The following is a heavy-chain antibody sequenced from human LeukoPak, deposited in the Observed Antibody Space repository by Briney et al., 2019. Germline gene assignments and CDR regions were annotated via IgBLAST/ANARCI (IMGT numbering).Heavy chain of an antibody. CDR3: ARDGLSASNDY. Sequence: SQTLSLTCTVSGGSLSSGSYYWSWIRQPAGKGLEWIGRIYTSGSTNYNPSLKSRVTISVDTSKNQFSLKLSSVTAADTAVYYCARDGLSASNDYWGQGTLVTVSS. V-gene: IGHV4-61*02. CDR2: IYTSGST. CDR1: GGSLSSGSYY. D-gene: IGHD2/OR15-2a*01. J-gene: IGHJ4*02.